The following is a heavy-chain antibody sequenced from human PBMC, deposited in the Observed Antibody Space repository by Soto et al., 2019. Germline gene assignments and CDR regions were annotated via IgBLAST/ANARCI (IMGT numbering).Heavy chain of an antibody. CDR2: IYYSGST. J-gene: IGHJ5*02. V-gene: IGHV4-59*01. CDR1: GGSISSYY. D-gene: IGHD3-22*01. Sequence: SETLSLTCTVSGGSISSYYWSWIRQPPGKGLEWIGYIYYSGSTNYNPSLKSRVTISVDTSKNQFSLKLSSVTAADTAVYYCARDLYYYDSSGYYSWFDPWGQGTLVTVSS. CDR3: ARDLYYYDSSGYYSWFDP.